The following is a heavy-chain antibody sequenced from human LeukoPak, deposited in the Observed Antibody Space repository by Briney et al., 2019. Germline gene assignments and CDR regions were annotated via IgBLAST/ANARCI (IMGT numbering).Heavy chain of an antibody. V-gene: IGHV4-34*01. J-gene: IGHJ5*02. CDR3: ARSSGSYYP. Sequence: SETLSLTCAVHGGSFSGYYWSWIRQPPGKGLEWIGEINHSGSTNYNPSLKSRVTISVDTSKNQFSLKLSSVTAADTAVYYCARSSGSYYPWGQGTLVTVSS. CDR1: GGSFSGYY. CDR2: INHSGST. D-gene: IGHD1-26*01.